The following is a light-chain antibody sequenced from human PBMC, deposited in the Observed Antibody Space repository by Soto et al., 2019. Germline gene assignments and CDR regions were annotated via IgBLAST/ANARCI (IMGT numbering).Light chain of an antibody. CDR2: GAS. Sequence: EIALTHSGGTLSLSPGETATLSCRASQSVASNYLAWYQQKPGQAPRLLIYGASNRATGIPDRFSGSGSETDFTLTISRLEPEDFAVYYCQQYSSSPPITFGQGTRLENK. J-gene: IGKJ5*01. CDR3: QQYSSSPPIT. V-gene: IGKV3-20*01. CDR1: QSVASNY.